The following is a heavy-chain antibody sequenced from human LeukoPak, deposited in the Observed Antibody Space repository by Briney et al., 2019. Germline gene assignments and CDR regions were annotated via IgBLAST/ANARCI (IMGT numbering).Heavy chain of an antibody. CDR3: ASYYYGSGSYFDYFDY. Sequence: GGSLRLSCAASGFTFSSYAMSWVRQAPGKGLEWFSAISGSGGSTYYADSVKGRFTISRDNSKNTLYLQMNSLRAEDTAVYYCASYYYGSGSYFDYFDYWGQGTLVTVSS. J-gene: IGHJ4*02. D-gene: IGHD3-10*01. V-gene: IGHV3-23*01. CDR2: ISGSGGST. CDR1: GFTFSSYA.